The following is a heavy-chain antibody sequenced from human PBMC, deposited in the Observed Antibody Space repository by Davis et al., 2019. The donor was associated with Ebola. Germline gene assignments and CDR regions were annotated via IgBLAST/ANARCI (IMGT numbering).Heavy chain of an antibody. J-gene: IGHJ6*02. CDR1: GFTVSSKS. V-gene: IGHV3-53*01. Sequence: GGSLRLSCAASGFTVSSKSMSWVRQAPGKGLEWVSIIYSGGNTYYADSVKGRFTISRDNSKNTLYLQMNSLRAEDTAVYYCAKSWDGSGWYDYYYGMDVWGQGTTVTVSS. CDR2: IYSGGNT. D-gene: IGHD6-19*01. CDR3: AKSWDGSGWYDYYYGMDV.